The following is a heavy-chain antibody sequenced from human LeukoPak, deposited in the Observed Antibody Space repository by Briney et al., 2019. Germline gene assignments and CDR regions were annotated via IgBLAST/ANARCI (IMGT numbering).Heavy chain of an antibody. J-gene: IGHJ3*02. CDR2: IWYDGSNK. CDR3: ARDNRYYDSSGSSI. D-gene: IGHD3-22*01. V-gene: IGHV3-33*01. CDR1: GFTFSSYG. Sequence: GRSLRLSCAASGFTFSSYGMHWVSQAPGKGLEWVAVIWYDGSNKYHAHSVKGRFTISKENSKNTLYLQMNSLRAEDTDVYYCARDNRYYDSSGSSIWGKGTMVTVSS.